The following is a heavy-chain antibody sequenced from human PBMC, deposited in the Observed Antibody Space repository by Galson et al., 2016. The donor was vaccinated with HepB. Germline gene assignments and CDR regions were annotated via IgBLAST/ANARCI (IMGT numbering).Heavy chain of an antibody. CDR3: ARSGDYLFDAFDL. D-gene: IGHD4-17*01. CDR1: SGSISTGGYY. CDR2: IYYSGTT. Sequence: TLSLTCTVSSGSISTGGYYWSWIRQHPGKGLEWIGYIYYSGTTYYNPSLKSRVTLSLDTSKNHFSLKLSFVTAADTAAYYCARSGDYLFDAFDLWGQGTMVSVSS. V-gene: IGHV4-31*03. J-gene: IGHJ3*01.